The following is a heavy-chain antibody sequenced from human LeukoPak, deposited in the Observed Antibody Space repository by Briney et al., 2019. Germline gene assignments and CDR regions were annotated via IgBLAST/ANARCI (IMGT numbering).Heavy chain of an antibody. CDR3: ARDMVVTAPWGFDP. V-gene: IGHV3-33*01. J-gene: IGHJ5*02. D-gene: IGHD2-21*02. CDR1: GFTFSCYG. Sequence: PGGSLTPSCAASGFTFSCYGMHWVRPAPGKGLERVAVIWYDGSNKYYADSVKGRFTISRDNSKNTLYLQMNSLRAEDTAVYYCARDMVVTAPWGFDPWGQGTLVTVSS. CDR2: IWYDGSNK.